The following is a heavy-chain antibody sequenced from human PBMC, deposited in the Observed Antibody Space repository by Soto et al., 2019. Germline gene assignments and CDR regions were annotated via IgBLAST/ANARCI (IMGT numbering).Heavy chain of an antibody. D-gene: IGHD2-2*01. Sequence: SETLSLTCTVSGGSISSYYWSWIRQPAGKGLEWIGRIYTSGSTNYNPSLKSRVTMSVDTSKNQFSLKLSSVTAADTAVYYCAMGFEGCSSTSCYPRRWNYYYGMDVWGQGTTVTVSS. CDR1: GGSISSYY. V-gene: IGHV4-4*07. CDR2: IYTSGST. CDR3: AMGFEGCSSTSCYPRRWNYYYGMDV. J-gene: IGHJ6*02.